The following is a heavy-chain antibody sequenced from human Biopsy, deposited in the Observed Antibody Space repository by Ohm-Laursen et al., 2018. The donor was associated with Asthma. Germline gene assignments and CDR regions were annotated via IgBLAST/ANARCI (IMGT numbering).Heavy chain of an antibody. CDR2: VYYSGST. J-gene: IGHJ4*02. Sequence: TLSLTCTVSGGSINNFYWSWIRQPPGKGLESIGHVYYSGSTNYNPFLKSRVTISIDASKNHFSLKLTSVTAADTAVYYCARGVDRVTGLLDHFDSWGQGTLVTVSS. CDR1: GGSINNFY. D-gene: IGHD2-21*02. V-gene: IGHV4-59*01. CDR3: ARGVDRVTGLLDHFDS.